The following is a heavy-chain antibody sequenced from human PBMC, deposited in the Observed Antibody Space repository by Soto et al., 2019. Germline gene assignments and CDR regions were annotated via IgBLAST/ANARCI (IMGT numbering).Heavy chain of an antibody. V-gene: IGHV4-34*01. CDR2: INHSGRV. J-gene: IGHJ5*01. D-gene: IGHD3-22*01. CDR3: STRAYDTNGYYRFDP. Sequence: SETHSLTWAVYGGYFSGHSWSWIRQSPGKGLEWIGDINHSGRVNYSPSLKSRVTISLDTSKNQFSLTLSAVTAADTAMYYCSTRAYDTNGYYRFDPWGQGTLVTVSS. CDR1: GGYFSGHS.